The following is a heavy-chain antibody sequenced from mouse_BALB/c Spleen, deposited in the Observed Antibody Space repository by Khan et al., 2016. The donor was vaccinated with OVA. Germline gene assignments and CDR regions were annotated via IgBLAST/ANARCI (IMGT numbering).Heavy chain of an antibody. CDR3: ARGGAAYYRNDGGAMEY. V-gene: IGHV9-4*02. CDR2: INTHSGVP. D-gene: IGHD2-14*01. Sequence: QIQLVQSGPELKKPGETVRISCKASGYTFTTAGIQWVQKMPGKGLKWIGWINTHSGVPKYAEDFKGRFAFSLEFYVNTAYLQITNLNNEETATYFWARGGAAYYRNDGGAMEYWGQGTSVTVSS. CDR1: GYTFTTAG. J-gene: IGHJ4*01.